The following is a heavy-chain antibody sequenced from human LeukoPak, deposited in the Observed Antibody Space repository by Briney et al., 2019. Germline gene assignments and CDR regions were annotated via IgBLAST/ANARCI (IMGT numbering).Heavy chain of an antibody. CDR1: GFTFSSYG. V-gene: IGHV3-30*18. J-gene: IGHJ4*02. CDR3: AKEDYDGSGSYLGY. CDR2: ISYDGSNG. D-gene: IGHD3-10*01. Sequence: GGSLRLSCAASGFTFSSYGMRWVRQAPGKGLEWVAVISYDGSNGNYVDSVKGRFTISRDNSKNTLYLQMNSLRAEDMAVYYCAKEDYDGSGSYLGYWGQGTLVTVSS.